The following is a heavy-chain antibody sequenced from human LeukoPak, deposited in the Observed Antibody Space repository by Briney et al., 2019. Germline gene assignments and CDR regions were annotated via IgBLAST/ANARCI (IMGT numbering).Heavy chain of an antibody. V-gene: IGHV3-21*01. CDR3: AGGGDFDY. CDR2: ISRTSEYI. Sequence: GGSLRLSCAASGFTFSSYWMSWVRQAPGKGLEWVSSISRTSEYIHYADSVRGRFAISRDNAKNSVYLQMNSLRAEDTAVYFCAGGGDFDYWGQGILVTVSA. CDR1: GFTFSSYW. J-gene: IGHJ4*02. D-gene: IGHD3-16*01.